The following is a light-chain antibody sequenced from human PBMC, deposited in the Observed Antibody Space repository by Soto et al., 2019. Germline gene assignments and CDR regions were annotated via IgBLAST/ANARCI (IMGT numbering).Light chain of an antibody. CDR1: SSNIGAGYD. CDR2: GNT. Sequence: QSVLTQPPSVSGAPGQRVTISCTGSSSNIGAGYDVHWYQQLPGTAPKLLIYGNTNRPSGVPDRFSGSRSGTSASLAITGLQAEDDGDYYCISYTSSSTWVFGGGTKLTVL. V-gene: IGLV1-40*01. CDR3: ISYTSSSTWV. J-gene: IGLJ3*02.